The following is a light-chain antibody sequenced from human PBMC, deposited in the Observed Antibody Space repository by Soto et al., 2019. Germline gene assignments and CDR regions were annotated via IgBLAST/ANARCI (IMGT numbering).Light chain of an antibody. V-gene: IGLV1-44*01. J-gene: IGLJ1*01. CDR1: SSNIGSNT. CDR2: SNT. CDR3: AVWDDRLNGCV. Sequence: QSVLTQPPSVSATPGQRVTISCSGSSSNIGSNTVNWYRQLPETAPKLLIYSNTQRPSGVPDRFSGSKSGTSASLAISGLQSEDEADYYCAVWDDRLNGCVFGTGTKVTVL.